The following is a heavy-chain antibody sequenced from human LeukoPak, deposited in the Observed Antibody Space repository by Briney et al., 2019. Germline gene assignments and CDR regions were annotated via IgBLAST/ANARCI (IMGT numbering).Heavy chain of an antibody. CDR1: GFTFSSYG. CDR3: ARDAEILTGYDY. D-gene: IGHD3-9*01. J-gene: IGHJ4*02. CDR2: ISYDGSNK. Sequence: GRSLRLSCAASGFTFSSYGMHWVRQAPGKGPEWVAVISYDGSNKYYADSVKGRFTISRDNSKNTLYLQMNSLRAEDTAVYYCARDAEILTGYDYWGQGTLVTVSS. V-gene: IGHV3-30*03.